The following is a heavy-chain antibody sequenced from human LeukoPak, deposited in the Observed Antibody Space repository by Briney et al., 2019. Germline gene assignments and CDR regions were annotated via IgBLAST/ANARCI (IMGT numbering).Heavy chain of an antibody. CDR3: ARTAPVVSSSWYYFDY. Sequence: SETLSLTCTVSGGSISSYYWSWIWQPPGKGLEWIGYIYYSGSTNYNPSLKSRVTISVDTSKNQFSLKLSSVTAADTAVYYCARTAPVVSSSWYYFDYWGQGTLVTVSS. CDR2: IYYSGST. V-gene: IGHV4-59*01. CDR1: GGSISSYY. J-gene: IGHJ4*02. D-gene: IGHD6-13*01.